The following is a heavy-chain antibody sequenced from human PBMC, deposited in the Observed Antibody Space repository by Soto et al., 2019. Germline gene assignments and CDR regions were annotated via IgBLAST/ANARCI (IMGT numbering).Heavy chain of an antibody. J-gene: IGHJ4*02. V-gene: IGHV4-30-4*01. D-gene: IGHD2-2*01. CDR2: IYYSGST. Sequence: SETLSLTCTVSGGSISIGDYYWSWIRQPPGKGLEWIGYIYYSGSTYCNPSLKSRVTISVDTSKNQFSLKLSSVTAADTAVYYSARARGWDIVVVIGLNYFDYWGQGTLVTVSS. CDR3: ARARGWDIVVVIGLNYFDY. CDR1: GGSISIGDYY.